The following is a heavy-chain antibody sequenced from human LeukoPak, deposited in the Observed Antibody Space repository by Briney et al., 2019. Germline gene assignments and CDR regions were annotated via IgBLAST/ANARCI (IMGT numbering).Heavy chain of an antibody. CDR3: ARGPRGKLVKDY. D-gene: IGHD3-9*01. Sequence: ASVKVSCKASGYTFTSYDINWVRQATGQGLEWMGWMNPNSGNTGYAQKFQGRVTMTRNTSISTAYTELSSLRSEDTAVYYCARGPRGKLVKDYWGQGTLVTASS. CDR2: MNPNSGNT. J-gene: IGHJ4*02. V-gene: IGHV1-8*01. CDR1: GYTFTSYD.